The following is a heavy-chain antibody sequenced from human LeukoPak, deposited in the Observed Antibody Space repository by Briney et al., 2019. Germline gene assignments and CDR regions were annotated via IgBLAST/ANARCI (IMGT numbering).Heavy chain of an antibody. J-gene: IGHJ4*02. D-gene: IGHD5-18*01. CDR1: GFTFSSYV. V-gene: IGHV3-23*01. CDR3: AKGVGYSRGSDY. Sequence: PGGSLRLSCAASGFTFSSYVMSWVRQAPGKGLEWVSAISGSGGSTYYADSVKGRFTISRDNSKNTLYLQVNSLGAEDTAIYYCAKGVGYSRGSDYWGQGTLVTVSS. CDR2: ISGSGGST.